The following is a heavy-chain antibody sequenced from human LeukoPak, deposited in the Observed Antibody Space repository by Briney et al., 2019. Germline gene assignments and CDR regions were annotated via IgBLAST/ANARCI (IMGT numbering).Heavy chain of an antibody. V-gene: IGHV3-23*01. J-gene: IGHJ4*02. Sequence: GGSLRLSCAASGFTFCGYAMSWVRQAPGKGLVGVSAVSGSGGSTYYADSVRGRFTISRDNSTNTLYLQTNSLGAEDTAVYYCAKGGHGDTDFDYWGQGTLVTVSS. CDR1: GFTFCGYA. CDR2: VSGSGGST. CDR3: AKGGHGDTDFDY.